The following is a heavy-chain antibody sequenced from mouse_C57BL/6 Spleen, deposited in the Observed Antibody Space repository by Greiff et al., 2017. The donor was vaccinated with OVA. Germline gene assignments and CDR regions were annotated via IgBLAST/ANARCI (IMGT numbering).Heavy chain of an antibody. CDR2: ISGGGGNT. J-gene: IGHJ2*01. CDR1: GFTFSSYT. D-gene: IGHD2-1*01. V-gene: IGHV5-9*01. Sequence: EVNLVESGGGLVKPGGSLKLSCAASGFTFSSYTMSWVRQTPEKRLEWVATISGGGGNTYYPDSVKGRFTISRDNAKNTLYLQMSSLRSEDTALYYWARHEVTTPFDYWGQGTTLTVSS. CDR3: ARHEVTTPFDY.